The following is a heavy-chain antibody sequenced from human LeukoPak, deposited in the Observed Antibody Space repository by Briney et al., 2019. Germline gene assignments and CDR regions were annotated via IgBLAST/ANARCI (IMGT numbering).Heavy chain of an antibody. J-gene: IGHJ4*02. CDR3: AKDQAPITMVRGADY. CDR2: ISYDGSDK. D-gene: IGHD3-10*01. Sequence: GGSLRLSCAASGFTFSNYAMHWVRRAPGKGLEWVGVISYDGSDKYYADSVKGRFTISRDNSKNTLYLQMNSLRAEDTAVYYCAKDQAPITMVRGADYWGQGTLVTVSS. CDR1: GFTFSNYA. V-gene: IGHV3-30*04.